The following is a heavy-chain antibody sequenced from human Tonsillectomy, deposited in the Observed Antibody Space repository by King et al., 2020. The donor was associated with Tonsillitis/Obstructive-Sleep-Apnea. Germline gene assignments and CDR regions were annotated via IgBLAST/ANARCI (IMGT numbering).Heavy chain of an antibody. J-gene: IGHJ4*02. D-gene: IGHD2-8*01. CDR3: ARMGPGTFDY. V-gene: IGHV3-15*01. CDR1: GFTLSNAW. CDR2: IKSKTDGGTA. Sequence: VQLVESGGGLVQPGGSLRLSCEASGFTLSNAWMTWVRQAPGKGLEWVGRIKSKTDGGTADYAAPVKGRFTISRDDSKNTLHLQMNSLKTEDTAVYYCARMGPGTFDYWGQGTLVTVSS.